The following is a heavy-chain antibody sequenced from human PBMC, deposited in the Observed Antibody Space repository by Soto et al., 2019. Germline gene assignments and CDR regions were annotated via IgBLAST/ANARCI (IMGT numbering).Heavy chain of an antibody. CDR3: TKDSGWTSAD. CDR2: ISGGAT. V-gene: IGHV3-23*01. Sequence: EVQLLESGGGLVQPGGSRGPPLAPSEFTFGDYGMGWARKVPGRGLEWVSGISGGATYYEDSVKGRFVISRDDSKNTLYLEMDSLRVEDTAVYYCTKDSGWTSADWGQGTLVTVSS. D-gene: IGHD3-10*01. J-gene: IGHJ4*02. CDR1: EFTFGDYG.